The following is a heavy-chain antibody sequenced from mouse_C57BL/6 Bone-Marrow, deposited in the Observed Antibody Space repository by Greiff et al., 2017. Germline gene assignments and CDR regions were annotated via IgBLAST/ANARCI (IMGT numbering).Heavy chain of an antibody. CDR1: GYTFTDYY. Sequence: EVKLQQSGPVLVKPGASVKMSCKASGYTFTDYYMNWVKQSHGKSLEWIGVINPYNGGTSYNQKFKGKATLTVDKSSSTAYMELNSLTSEDSAVYYCARSIGYSNYWYFDVWGTGTTVTVSS. V-gene: IGHV1-19*01. CDR3: ARSIGYSNYWYFDV. J-gene: IGHJ1*03. D-gene: IGHD2-5*01. CDR2: INPYNGGT.